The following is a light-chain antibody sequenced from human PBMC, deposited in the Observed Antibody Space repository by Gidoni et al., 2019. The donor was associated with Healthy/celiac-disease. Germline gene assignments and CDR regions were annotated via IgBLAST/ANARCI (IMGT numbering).Light chain of an antibody. CDR1: QSISSW. Sequence: DIQMTQSPSTLSASVGDRVTITCRASQSISSWLAWYQQKPGKAPKHLIYKASSLESGVPSRFSGSGSGTEFTLTISSLQPDDFATYYCQQYNRYSPTFGQGTKVEIK. CDR3: QQYNRYSPT. J-gene: IGKJ1*01. V-gene: IGKV1-5*03. CDR2: KAS.